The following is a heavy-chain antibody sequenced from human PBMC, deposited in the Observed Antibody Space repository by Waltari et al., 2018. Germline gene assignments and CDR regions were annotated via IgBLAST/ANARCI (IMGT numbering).Heavy chain of an antibody. J-gene: IGHJ4*02. Sequence: QVQLVQSGAEVKKPGASVKVSCKASGYTFTSYDIHWVRQATGQGLEWMGWMNPNRGSTGDEQKCQGRVTSTRNTSISTDYRELSSLRSEDTAVYYGARGRREGIQLWSPSRYYFDYWGQGTLVTVSS. V-gene: IGHV1-8*03. CDR3: ARGRREGIQLWSPSRYYFDY. CDR2: MNPNRGST. D-gene: IGHD5-18*01. CDR1: GYTFTSYD.